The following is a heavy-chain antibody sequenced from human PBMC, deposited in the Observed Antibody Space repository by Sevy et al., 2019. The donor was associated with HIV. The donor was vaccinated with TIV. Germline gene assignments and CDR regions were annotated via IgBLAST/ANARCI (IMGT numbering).Heavy chain of an antibody. J-gene: IGHJ5*02. CDR1: GYTFTSYG. V-gene: IGHV1-18*01. CDR3: ARDYPLDIVVVPAAGGGWFDP. CDR2: ISAYNGNT. D-gene: IGHD2-2*03. Sequence: ASVKVSCKASGYTFTSYGISWVRQAPGQGLEWMGWISAYNGNTNYAQKLQGRVTMTTDTSTSTAYMELRSLRSDDTAVYYCARDYPLDIVVVPAAGGGWFDPWGQRTLVTVSS.